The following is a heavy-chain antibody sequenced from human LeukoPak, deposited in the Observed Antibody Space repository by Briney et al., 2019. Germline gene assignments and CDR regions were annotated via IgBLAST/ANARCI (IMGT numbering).Heavy chain of an antibody. D-gene: IGHD1-26*01. Sequence: GGSLRLSCAASGFTFSSYAVSWVRQAPGKGLECVSLISGSGGSTYYADSVKGRFTISRDNSKNTLYLQMNSLRAEDTALYYCAKGGVGNAHLSIDVWGQGTTVTVS. V-gene: IGHV3-23*01. CDR1: GFTFSSYA. CDR2: ISGSGGST. J-gene: IGHJ6*02. CDR3: AKGGVGNAHLSIDV.